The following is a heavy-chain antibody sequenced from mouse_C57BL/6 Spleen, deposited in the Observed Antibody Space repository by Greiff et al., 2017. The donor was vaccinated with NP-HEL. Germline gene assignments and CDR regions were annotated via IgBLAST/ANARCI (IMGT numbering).Heavy chain of an antibody. CDR1: GYAFSSSW. Sequence: VQLQQSGPELVKPGASVKISCKASGYAFSSSWMNWVKQRPGKGLEWIGRIYPGDGDTNYNGKVKGKATLTADKSSSTAYMQLSSLTSEDSAVYFCAREGLRDYFDYWGQGTTLTVSS. CDR3: AREGLRDYFDY. D-gene: IGHD2-4*01. V-gene: IGHV1-82*01. J-gene: IGHJ2*01. CDR2: IYPGDGDT.